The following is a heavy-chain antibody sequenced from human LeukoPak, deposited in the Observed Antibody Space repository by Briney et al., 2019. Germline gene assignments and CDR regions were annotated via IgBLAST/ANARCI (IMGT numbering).Heavy chain of an antibody. CDR2: ISWNSGSI. CDR1: GFTFDDYA. J-gene: IGHJ4*02. CDR3: AKGRLIVMVRGVIIPYYFDY. D-gene: IGHD3-10*01. V-gene: IGHV3-9*01. Sequence: SLRLSCAASGFTFDDYAMHWVRQAPRKGLEWVSGISWNSGSIGYADSVKDRFTISRDNAKNSLYLQMNSLRAEDTALYYCAKGRLIVMVRGVIIPYYFDYWGQGTLVTVSS.